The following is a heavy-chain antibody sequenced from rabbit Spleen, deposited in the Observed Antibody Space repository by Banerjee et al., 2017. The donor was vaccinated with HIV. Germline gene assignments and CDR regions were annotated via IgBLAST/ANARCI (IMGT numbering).Heavy chain of an antibody. CDR1: GFDFSSYY. Sequence: QLKESGGGLVQPGGSLKVSCIASGFDFSSYYMSWVRQAPGKGLEWIGYFDPVFGSTYYASWVNGRFTISSHNAQNTLYLQLHSLTAADTATYFCAREDVGGSYTLWGPGTLVTVS. D-gene: IGHD1-1*01. CDR2: FDPVFGST. V-gene: IGHV1S7*01. J-gene: IGHJ4*01. CDR3: AREDVGGSYTL.